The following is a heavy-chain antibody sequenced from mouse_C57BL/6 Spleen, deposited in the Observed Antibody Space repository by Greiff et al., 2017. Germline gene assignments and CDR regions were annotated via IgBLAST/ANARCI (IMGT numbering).Heavy chain of an antibody. CDR1: GYTFTSYW. Sequence: QVQLQQPGAELVMPGASVKLSCKASGYTFTSYWMHWVKQRPGQGLEWIGEIDPSDSYTNYNQKFKGKSTLTVDKSSSTAYMQLSSLTSEDSAVYYCASYGIPFAYWGQGTLVTVSA. CDR2: IDPSDSYT. CDR3: ASYGIPFAY. J-gene: IGHJ3*01. D-gene: IGHD2-1*01. V-gene: IGHV1-69*01.